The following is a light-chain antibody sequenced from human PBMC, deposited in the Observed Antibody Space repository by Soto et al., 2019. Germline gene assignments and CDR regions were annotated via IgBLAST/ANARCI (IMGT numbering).Light chain of an antibody. CDR1: QSIGSW. CDR3: QQDNSYWT. V-gene: IGKV1-5*03. Sequence: DIQMTQSPSTLSASVGDRVTITCRASQSIGSWLAWFQQKPGKAPNLLIYQASGLQSGVPSRFSGRGSGTEFTLTISSQPPDDFATYYRQQDNSYWTFGQGTKVEIK. J-gene: IGKJ1*01. CDR2: QAS.